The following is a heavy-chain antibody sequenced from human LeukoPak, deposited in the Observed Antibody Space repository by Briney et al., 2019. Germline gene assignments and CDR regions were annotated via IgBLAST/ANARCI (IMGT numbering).Heavy chain of an antibody. V-gene: IGHV4-34*01. CDR1: GGSFTGYY. J-gene: IGHJ5*02. Sequence: KPSETLSLTCAVYGGSFTGYYWSCIRQPPGKGLEWIGEINHSGSTNYNPSLKSRVTISVNTSKNQFSLKLSSVTAADTAVYYCARGYRVYYDSSFDLWGQGTLVTVSS. CDR2: INHSGST. CDR3: ARGYRVYYDSSFDL. D-gene: IGHD3-22*01.